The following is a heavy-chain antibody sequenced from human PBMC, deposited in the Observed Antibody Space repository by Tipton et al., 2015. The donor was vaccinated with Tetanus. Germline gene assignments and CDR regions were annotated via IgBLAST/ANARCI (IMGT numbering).Heavy chain of an antibody. CDR1: GDSISSGPYS. Sequence: TLSLTCTVSGDSISSGPYSWSWLRQHPGKGLELIGYIYYSGTSYISPSLTRRVSIAVDTSRNQFSLRLTSVTVADTAVYYCARDPGIASAGLWFDPWGQGTLVTVSP. CDR3: ARDPGIASAGLWFDP. V-gene: IGHV4-31*03. J-gene: IGHJ5*02. D-gene: IGHD6-13*01. CDR2: IYYSGTS.